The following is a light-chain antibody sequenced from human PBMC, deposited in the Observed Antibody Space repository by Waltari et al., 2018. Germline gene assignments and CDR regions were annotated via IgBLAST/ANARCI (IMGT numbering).Light chain of an antibody. Sequence: QLVLTQSPSASASLGASVKLACTLSSGHSNNVIARLQQRPEKGPRYLLKVNTDGSHNRGDDVPERFSGSSSGAERYLTISSLQSEDEADYFCQTGGHGTWVFGGGTKLTVL. CDR1: SGHSNNV. J-gene: IGLJ3*02. CDR3: QTGGHGTWV. CDR2: VNTDGSH. V-gene: IGLV4-69*01.